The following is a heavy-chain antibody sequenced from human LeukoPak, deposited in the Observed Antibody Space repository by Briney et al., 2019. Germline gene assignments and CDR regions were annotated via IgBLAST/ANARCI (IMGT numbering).Heavy chain of an antibody. D-gene: IGHD3-22*01. CDR1: GFTLSDYY. J-gene: IGHJ3*01. CDR3: ARDQGFAYDLDAFNV. V-gene: IGHV3-11*01. CDR2: ISGNGRTI. Sequence: GGSLRLSCAASGFTLSDYYMTWIRQAPGKGPEWVSYISGNGRTIYYADSVKGRFTISRDNTKNSLSLQMHSLRAEDTAVYCCARDQGFAYDLDAFNVWGQGTMVTVSS.